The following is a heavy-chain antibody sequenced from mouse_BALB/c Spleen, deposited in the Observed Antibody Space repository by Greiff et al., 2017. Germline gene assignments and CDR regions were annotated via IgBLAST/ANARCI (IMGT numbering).Heavy chain of an antibody. CDR1: GYTFTSYY. J-gene: IGHJ3*01. CDR2: INPSNGGT. CDR3: TRFYRYAFAY. V-gene: IGHV1S81*02. Sequence: QVQLKESGAELVKPGASVKLSCKASGYTFTSYYMYWVKQRPGQGLEWIGEINPSNGGTNFNEKFKSKATLTVDKSSSTAYMQLSSLTSEDSAVYYCTRFYRYAFAYWGQGTLVTVSA. D-gene: IGHD2-14*01.